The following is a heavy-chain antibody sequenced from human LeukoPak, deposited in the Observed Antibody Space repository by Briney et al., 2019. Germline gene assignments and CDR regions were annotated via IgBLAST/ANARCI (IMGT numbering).Heavy chain of an antibody. J-gene: IGHJ6*02. V-gene: IGHV4-59*01. CDR3: ARDRGYCMDV. Sequence: SETLSLTCTVSGGSISSYYWRWLRQPPGKGLEWVGYIYYSGSTNYNPPLKSRVTISVNTSKNQFSLKLTSVTASDTAVYYCARDRGYCMDVWGQGTTVTVSS. CDR1: GGSISSYY. CDR2: IYYSGST.